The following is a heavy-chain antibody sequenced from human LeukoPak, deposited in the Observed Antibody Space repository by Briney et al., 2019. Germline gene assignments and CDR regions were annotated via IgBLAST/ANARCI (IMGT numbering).Heavy chain of an antibody. Sequence: EPSETLSLTCTVSGGSISSYYWSWIRQPPGKGLEWIGYIYYSGSTNYNPSLKSRVTISVDTSKNQFSLKLSSVTAADTAVYYCARVVPARYWFDPWGQGTLVTVSS. CDR1: GGSISSYY. V-gene: IGHV4-59*08. CDR3: ARVVPARYWFDP. CDR2: IYYSGST. J-gene: IGHJ5*02. D-gene: IGHD2-2*01.